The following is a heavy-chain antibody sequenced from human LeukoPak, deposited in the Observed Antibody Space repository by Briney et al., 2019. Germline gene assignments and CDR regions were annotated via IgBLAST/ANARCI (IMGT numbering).Heavy chain of an antibody. J-gene: IGHJ6*02. CDR3: ARLIGGWHSNYAMDV. CDR1: GYRFTNYW. Sequence: LGESLKISCKGSGYRFTNYWIGWVRQMLGKGLEWMGIIYPGDSDTRYSLSFQGQVTISADKSISTAYLHWSTLKASDSAMYYCARLIGGWHSNYAMDVWGQGTTVTVSS. CDR2: IYPGDSDT. V-gene: IGHV5-51*01. D-gene: IGHD6-19*01.